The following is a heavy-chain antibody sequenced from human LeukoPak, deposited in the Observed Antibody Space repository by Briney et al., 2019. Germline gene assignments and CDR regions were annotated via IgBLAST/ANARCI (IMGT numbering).Heavy chain of an antibody. CDR1: GYTFTGYY. J-gene: IGHJ5*02. D-gene: IGHD3-10*01. CDR2: INPNSGGT. Sequence: ASVKVSCKASGYTFTGYYMHWVRQAPGQGLEWMGWINPNSGGTNYAQKFQGRVTMARDTSISTVYMELSSLRSEDTAVYYCARDPRYGSGQTWFDPWGQGTLVTVSS. CDR3: ARDPRYGSGQTWFDP. V-gene: IGHV1-2*02.